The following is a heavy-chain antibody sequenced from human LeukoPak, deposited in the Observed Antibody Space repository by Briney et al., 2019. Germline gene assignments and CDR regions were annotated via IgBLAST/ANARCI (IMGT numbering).Heavy chain of an antibody. D-gene: IGHD5-24*01. CDR1: GYSFTNYW. V-gene: IGHV5-51*01. Sequence: GESLKISCKGSGYSFTNYWIDWVRQMPGKGLEWMGIIYPGDSDTRYSPSFQGQVSISADKSISTAYLQWSSLKASDTAMYYCARQGSRDGYNSFDYWGQGTLVTVSS. J-gene: IGHJ4*02. CDR3: ARQGSRDGYNSFDY. CDR2: IYPGDSDT.